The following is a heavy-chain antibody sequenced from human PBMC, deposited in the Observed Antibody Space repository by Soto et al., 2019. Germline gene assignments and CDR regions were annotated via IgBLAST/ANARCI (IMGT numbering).Heavy chain of an antibody. Sequence: QVQLVESGGGVVQPGRSLRLSCAASGFTFSNYGMHWVRQAPGKGLEWVTFISYDGSNKYFADSVKGRFTISRDNSKNTVYMQMNSLRAEDTALYYCAKDHKYYDTRDYYVDYYHYAMDVWGQGTTVIVSS. V-gene: IGHV3-30*18. J-gene: IGHJ6*02. CDR2: ISYDGSNK. CDR1: GFTFSNYG. D-gene: IGHD3-22*01. CDR3: AKDHKYYDTRDYYVDYYHYAMDV.